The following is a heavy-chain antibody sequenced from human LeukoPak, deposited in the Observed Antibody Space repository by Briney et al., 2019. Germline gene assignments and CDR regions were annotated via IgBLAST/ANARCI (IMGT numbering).Heavy chain of an antibody. CDR3: ASNPDSLDV. Sequence: PSETLSLTCAVYGGSFSGYYWSWIRQPPGRGLEWIGEINHSGSTNYNPPLKSRVTISVDTSKNQFSLKLSSVTAADTAVYYCASNPDSLDVWGKGTTVTVSS. D-gene: IGHD1-14*01. CDR2: INHSGST. V-gene: IGHV4-34*01. CDR1: GGSFSGYY. J-gene: IGHJ6*04.